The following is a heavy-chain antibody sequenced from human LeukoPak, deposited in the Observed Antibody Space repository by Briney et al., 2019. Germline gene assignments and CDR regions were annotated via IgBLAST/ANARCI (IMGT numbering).Heavy chain of an antibody. Sequence: PSETLSLTCTVSGGSISSSSYYWGWIRQPPGKGLEWIGSIYYSGSTYYNPSLKSRVTISVDTSKNQFSLKLSSVTAADTAAYYCARRRIQLWLPFDYWGQGTLVTVSS. CDR3: ARRRIQLWLPFDY. CDR2: IYYSGST. V-gene: IGHV4-39*01. D-gene: IGHD5-18*01. CDR1: GGSISSSSYY. J-gene: IGHJ4*02.